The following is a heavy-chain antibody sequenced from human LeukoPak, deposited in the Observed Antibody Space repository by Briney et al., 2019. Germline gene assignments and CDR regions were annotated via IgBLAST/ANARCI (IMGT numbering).Heavy chain of an antibody. CDR3: AKAIAAPVWYFDL. J-gene: IGHJ2*01. CDR1: RLTFSSYA. D-gene: IGHD6-13*01. V-gene: IGHV3-23*01. CDR2: ISGRGDST. Sequence: GGSLRLSCAASRLTFSSYAMSWVRQAPGKGLEWVSTISGRGDSTYYADSVKGRFTISRDNSRNTLYLQMNTLRAEDTAVYYCAKAIAAPVWYFDLWGRGTLVTVSS.